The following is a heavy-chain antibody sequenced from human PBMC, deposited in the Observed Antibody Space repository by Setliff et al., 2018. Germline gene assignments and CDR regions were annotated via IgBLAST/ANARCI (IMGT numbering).Heavy chain of an antibody. Sequence: PSETLSLTCAVYGGSFSGYYWSWIRQPPGKGLEWIGEINHSGSTNYNPSLKSRVTISVDTSKNQFSLKLSSVTAADTAVYYCARGGGPNPRRGGSWSYYKGPIDYWGQGTLVTVSS. CDR3: ARGGGPNPRRGGSWSYYKGPIDY. J-gene: IGHJ4*02. V-gene: IGHV4-34*01. D-gene: IGHD3-10*01. CDR1: GGSFSGYY. CDR2: INHSGST.